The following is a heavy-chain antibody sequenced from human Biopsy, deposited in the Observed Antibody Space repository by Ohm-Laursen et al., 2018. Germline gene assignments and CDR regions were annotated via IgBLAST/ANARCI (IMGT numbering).Heavy chain of an antibody. D-gene: IGHD3-3*01. V-gene: IGHV4-39*01. J-gene: IGHJ4*02. CDR2: IYYSGNT. CDR3: ARQVDFWSGYVDY. CDR1: GGSISDSTYH. Sequence: TLSLTCTVSGGSISDSTYHWGWLRQSPGKGLEWIGNIYYSGNTDYNPSLNSRVTFSVNTSNNQFSLKLRLVTAADTAVYYCARQVDFWSGYVDYWGQGTLVAVSS.